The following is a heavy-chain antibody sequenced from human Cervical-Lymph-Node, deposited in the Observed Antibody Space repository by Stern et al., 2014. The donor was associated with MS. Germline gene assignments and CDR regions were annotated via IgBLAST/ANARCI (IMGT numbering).Heavy chain of an antibody. D-gene: IGHD5-24*01. CDR1: GGSMRSGTYF. J-gene: IGHJ6*02. Sequence: VQLEESGPGLVKPSQTLSLTCSVSGGSMRSGTYFWSWMRQPAGKELEWIGHIYTTGNTTYTPSIRSRFSISRDKSRSLFSLKLTSVTAADTAVYYCARALARWLENDYYSYYGMDVWGPGTTVTVSS. CDR2: IYTTGNT. V-gene: IGHV4-61*02. CDR3: ARALARWLENDYYSYYGMDV.